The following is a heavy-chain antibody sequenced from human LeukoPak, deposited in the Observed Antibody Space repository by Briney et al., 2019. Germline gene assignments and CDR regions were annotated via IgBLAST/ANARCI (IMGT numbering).Heavy chain of an antibody. V-gene: IGHV3-48*02. D-gene: IGHD1-1*01. CDR1: GSTLSDSS. J-gene: IGHJ4*02. CDR3: ARESGPTGFDY. CDR2: ISTSTNTI. Sequence: PGGSLSPSCAASGSTLSDSSMNWVRQAPGKGLEWCSYISTSTNTIYYADSVKGRFIISRDNAKNSLYLQMNSLRDEDTPVYYCARESGPTGFDYWGQGTLVTVSS.